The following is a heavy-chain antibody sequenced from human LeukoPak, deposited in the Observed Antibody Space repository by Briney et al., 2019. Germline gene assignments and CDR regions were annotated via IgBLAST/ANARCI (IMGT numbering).Heavy chain of an antibody. Sequence: SETLSLTCTVSCGSISCYYWCWIRPPPGKGLEWIGIIYYSGSTNYNHSLKGRVTISVDTSKNQFSLKLSSVTAADTAVYYCARAPYYYDSSGYLYYFDYWGQGTLVTVSS. D-gene: IGHD3-22*01. V-gene: IGHV4-59*01. CDR1: CGSISCYY. J-gene: IGHJ4*02. CDR2: IYYSGST. CDR3: ARAPYYYDSSGYLYYFDY.